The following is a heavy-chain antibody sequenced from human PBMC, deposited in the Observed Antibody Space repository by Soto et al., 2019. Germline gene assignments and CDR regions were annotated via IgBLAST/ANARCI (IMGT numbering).Heavy chain of an antibody. V-gene: IGHV1-2*04. CDR3: ASGYSGYSYDY. CDR1: GYTFTGYY. CDR2: INPNSGGT. J-gene: IGHJ4*02. D-gene: IGHD5-12*01. Sequence: QVQLVQSGAEVKKPGASVKVSCKASGYTFTGYYMHWVRQAPGQGLEWMGWINPNSGGTNYAQKCQGWVTMTRDTSISTAYMELSRLRSDDTAVYYCASGYSGYSYDYWGQGTLVTVSS.